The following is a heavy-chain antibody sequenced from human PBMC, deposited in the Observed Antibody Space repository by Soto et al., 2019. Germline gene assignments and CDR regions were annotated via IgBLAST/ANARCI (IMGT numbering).Heavy chain of an antibody. D-gene: IGHD6-13*01. Sequence: EVQLLESGGGLVQPGGSLRLSCAASGFTFSDYAMSWVRQAPGKGLEWVSAISASGATTYYADSVKGRFTISRDNSKNTLYLQMNSLRAEDTAVYYCAKAPAAGPTSYLDYWGQGTLVTVSS. CDR2: ISASGATT. V-gene: IGHV3-23*01. J-gene: IGHJ4*02. CDR3: AKAPAAGPTSYLDY. CDR1: GFTFSDYA.